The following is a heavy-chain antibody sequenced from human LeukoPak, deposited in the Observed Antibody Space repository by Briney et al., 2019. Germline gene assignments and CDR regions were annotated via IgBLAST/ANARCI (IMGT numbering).Heavy chain of an antibody. D-gene: IGHD3-3*01. CDR1: GGSISSYY. Sequence: SETLSLTCTVSGGSISSYYWSWIRQPAGKGLEWIGSIYYSGSTYYNPSLKSRVTISVDTSKNQFSLKLSSVTAADTAVYYCASFWWDYDFWSGYHDAFDIWGQGTMVTVSS. CDR3: ASFWWDYDFWSGYHDAFDI. J-gene: IGHJ3*02. CDR2: IYYSGST. V-gene: IGHV4-59*04.